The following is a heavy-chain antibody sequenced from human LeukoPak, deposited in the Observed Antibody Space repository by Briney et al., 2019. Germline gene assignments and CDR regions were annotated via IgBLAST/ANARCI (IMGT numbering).Heavy chain of an antibody. V-gene: IGHV1-69*01. Sequence: GSSVKVSCKASGGTFSSYAISWVRQAPGQGLEWMGGIIPIFGTANYAQKFQGRVTITADESTSTAYMELSSLRSKDTAVYYCARERQNYDSSGYYSRWGQGTLVTVSS. D-gene: IGHD3-22*01. CDR2: IIPIFGTA. J-gene: IGHJ4*02. CDR1: GGTFSSYA. CDR3: ARERQNYDSSGYYSR.